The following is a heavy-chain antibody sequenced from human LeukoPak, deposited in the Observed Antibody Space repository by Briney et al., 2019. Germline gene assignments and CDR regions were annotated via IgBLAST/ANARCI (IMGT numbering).Heavy chain of an antibody. Sequence: SETLSLTCAVYGGSFSGYYWSWIRQPPGKGLEWIGEINHSGSTNYNPSLKSRVTISVDTSKNQFSLKLSSVTAADTAVYYCASAGPENAFDIWGQGTMVTVSS. V-gene: IGHV4-34*01. CDR3: ASAGPENAFDI. J-gene: IGHJ3*02. CDR2: INHSGST. CDR1: GGSFSGYY.